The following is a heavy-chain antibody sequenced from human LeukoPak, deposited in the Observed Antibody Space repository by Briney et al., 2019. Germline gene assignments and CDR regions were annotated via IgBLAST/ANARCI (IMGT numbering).Heavy chain of an antibody. J-gene: IGHJ5*02. CDR3: ARDPRITGTELGKNWFDP. V-gene: IGHV1-18*01. CDR1: GYTFTSYG. CDR2: ISAYNGNT. D-gene: IGHD1-20*01. Sequence: GASVKVSCKASGYTFTSYGISWVRQAPGQGLEWMGWISAYNGNTNYAQKLQGRVTMTTDTSTSTAYMELRSLRSDDTAVYYCARDPRITGTELGKNWFDPWGQGTLVTVSS.